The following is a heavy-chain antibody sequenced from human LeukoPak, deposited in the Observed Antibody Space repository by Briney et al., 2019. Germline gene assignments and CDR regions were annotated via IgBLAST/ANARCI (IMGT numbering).Heavy chain of an antibody. CDR2: ISWDGGST. Sequence: PGGSLRLSCAASGFTFDDYAMHWVRQAPGKGLEWVSLISWDGGSTYYADSVKGRFTISRDNSKNSLYLQMNSLRAEDTALYYCAKPGGYSYVPYFDYWGQGTLVTVSS. J-gene: IGHJ4*02. V-gene: IGHV3-43D*03. D-gene: IGHD5-18*01. CDR1: GFTFDDYA. CDR3: AKPGGYSYVPYFDY.